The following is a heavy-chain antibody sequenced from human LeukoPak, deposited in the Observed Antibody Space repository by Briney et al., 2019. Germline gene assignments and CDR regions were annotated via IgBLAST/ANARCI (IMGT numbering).Heavy chain of an antibody. CDR2: IYYSGST. V-gene: IGHV4-59*01. CDR1: GGSISSYY. Sequence: SETLSLTCTVSGGSISSYYWSWIRQPPGKGLEWIGYIYYSGSTNYNPSLKSRVTMSVDTSKNQFSLNLTSVTAADAAVYYCARAYSRSSSYFDYWGQGTLVTVSS. D-gene: IGHD6-6*01. J-gene: IGHJ4*02. CDR3: ARAYSRSSSYFDY.